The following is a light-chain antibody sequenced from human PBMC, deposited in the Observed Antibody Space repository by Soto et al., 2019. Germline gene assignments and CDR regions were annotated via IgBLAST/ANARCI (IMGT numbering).Light chain of an antibody. CDR1: QSVSSY. V-gene: IGKV3-11*01. CDR2: DAS. CDR3: QQRRNWPPT. J-gene: IGKJ1*01. Sequence: EIVLTKSPAALSLSTGERATLSCRASQSVSSYLAWYQQKPGQAPRLLIYDASNRATGIPARFSGSGSGTDFTLTSSSLETEECAVDYCQQRRNWPPTFGQGTKVEIQ.